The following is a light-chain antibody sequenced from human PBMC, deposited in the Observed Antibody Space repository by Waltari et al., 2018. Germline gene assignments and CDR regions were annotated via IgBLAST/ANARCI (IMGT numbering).Light chain of an antibody. CDR3: HSRDTTSTRL. Sequence: SSALTQDPAVPVALGQPVRITCQGDSIRRFYASWYQQSPGQAPILVLYGQNNRPSGIPNRFSGSTSGNTASLTITRAQAEDEGDYFCHSRDTTSTRLFGGGTRVTV. CDR2: GQN. CDR1: SIRRFY. J-gene: IGLJ3*02. V-gene: IGLV3-19*01.